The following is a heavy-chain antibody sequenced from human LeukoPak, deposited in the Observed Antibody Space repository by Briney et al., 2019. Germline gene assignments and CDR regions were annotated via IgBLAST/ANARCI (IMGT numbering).Heavy chain of an antibody. CDR1: GFTFSSYS. J-gene: IGHJ4*02. V-gene: IGHV3-7*01. D-gene: IGHD3-22*01. CDR2: IKQDGSEK. Sequence: GGSLRLSCATSGFTFSSYSMSWVRQAPGKGLEWVANIKQDGSEKYYVDSVKGRFTISRDNAKNSLYLQMNSLRAEDTAVYYCARDLYYYDSSGYSPFDYWGQGTLVTVSS. CDR3: ARDLYYYDSSGYSPFDY.